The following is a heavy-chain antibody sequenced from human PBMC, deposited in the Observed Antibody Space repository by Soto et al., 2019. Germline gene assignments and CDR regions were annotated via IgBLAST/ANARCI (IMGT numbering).Heavy chain of an antibody. Sequence: SVKVSCKASGGTFSSYAISWVRQAPGQGLEWMGGIIPIFGTANYAQKFQGRVTITADESTSTAYMELSSLRSEDTAVYYCASAVAGEYYFGYWGQGTLVTVSS. J-gene: IGHJ4*02. D-gene: IGHD6-19*01. CDR3: ASAVAGEYYFGY. CDR2: IIPIFGTA. V-gene: IGHV1-69*13. CDR1: GGTFSSYA.